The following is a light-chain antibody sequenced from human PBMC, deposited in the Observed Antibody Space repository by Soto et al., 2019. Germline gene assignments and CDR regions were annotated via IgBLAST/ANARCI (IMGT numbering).Light chain of an antibody. Sequence: EILMTQSPATLSVSAGDTATISCRASQSVSNNLVWYQQKPGQAPRLLIYDASTRETGIPSRFSGSGSGTEFTLIISSLQSEDFAVYYCQQYNHWFTFGQGTKVEI. V-gene: IGKV3-15*01. CDR2: DAS. J-gene: IGKJ1*01. CDR3: QQYNHWFT. CDR1: QSVSNN.